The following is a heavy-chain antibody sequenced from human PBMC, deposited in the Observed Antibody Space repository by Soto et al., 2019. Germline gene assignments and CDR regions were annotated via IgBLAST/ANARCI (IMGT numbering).Heavy chain of an antibody. CDR2: IYYSGST. V-gene: IGHV4-59*08. D-gene: IGHD6-19*01. Sequence: SETLSLTCTVSGGSISSYYWSWIRQPPGKGLEWTGYIYYSGSTNYNPSLKSRVTISVDTSKNQFSLKLSSVTAADTAVYYCARGLITGSHYSGGWYYFDSWGQGTQVTVS. CDR1: GGSISSYY. J-gene: IGHJ4*02. CDR3: ARGLITGSHYSGGWYYFDS.